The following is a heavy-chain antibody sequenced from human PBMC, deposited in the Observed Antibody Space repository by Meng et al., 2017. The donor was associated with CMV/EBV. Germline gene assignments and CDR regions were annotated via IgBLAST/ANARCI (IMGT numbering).Heavy chain of an antibody. J-gene: IGHJ6*02. CDR3: ARLVVPAAISYYYYYGMDV. V-gene: IGHV1-18*01. Sequence: ASVKVSCKASGYTFTSYGISWVRQAPGQGLEWMGWISAYNGNTHYAQKLQGRVTMTTDTSTSTAYMELRSLRSDDTAVYYCARLVVPAAISYYYYYGMDVWGQGTTVTVSS. D-gene: IGHD2-2*01. CDR1: GYTFTSYG. CDR2: ISAYNGNT.